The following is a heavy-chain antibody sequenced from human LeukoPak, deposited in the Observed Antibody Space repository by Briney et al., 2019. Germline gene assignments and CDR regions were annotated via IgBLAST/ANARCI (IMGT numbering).Heavy chain of an antibody. J-gene: IGHJ6*04. V-gene: IGHV3-48*03. CDR1: GFTFSSYE. CDR2: ISSSGSTI. Sequence: GGSLRLSCAASGFTFSSYEMNWVRQAPGKGLEWVSYISSSGSTIYYADSVKGRFTISRDNAKNSLYLQMNSLRAEDTAVYYCARDQYCSSTSCLPPYYYYYGMDVWGEGTTVTVSS. CDR3: ARDQYCSSTSCLPPYYYYYGMDV. D-gene: IGHD2-2*01.